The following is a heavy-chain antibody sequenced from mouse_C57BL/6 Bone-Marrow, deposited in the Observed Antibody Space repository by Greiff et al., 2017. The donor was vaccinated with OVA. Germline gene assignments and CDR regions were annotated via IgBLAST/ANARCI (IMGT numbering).Heavy chain of an antibody. D-gene: IGHD1-1*01. Sequence: QVQLQQSGAELARPGASVKLSCKASGYTFTSYGISWVKQRTGRGLEWIGRIDPNSGGTKYNEKFKSKATLTVDKPSSTAYMQLSSLTSEDSAVYYCASPVYYGSSPFAYWGQGTLVTVSA. J-gene: IGHJ3*01. CDR3: ASPVYYGSSPFAY. CDR1: GYTFTSYG. V-gene: IGHV1-72*01. CDR2: IDPNSGGT.